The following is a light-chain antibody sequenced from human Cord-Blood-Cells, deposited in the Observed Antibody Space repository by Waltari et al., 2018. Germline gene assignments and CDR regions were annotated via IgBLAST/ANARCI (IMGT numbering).Light chain of an antibody. J-gene: IGLJ2*01. Sequence: QSALTQPASVSGSPGQSITISCTGTSSDVGSYNLVSWYQQHPGKAPKLMIFEVSKRPYAGCMRFSCAKSGNTASLTIAGLQAEDEADYYCCSCAGSSTLVFGGGTKLTVL. CDR1: SSDVGSYNL. CDR2: EVS. V-gene: IGLV2-23*02. CDR3: CSCAGSSTLV.